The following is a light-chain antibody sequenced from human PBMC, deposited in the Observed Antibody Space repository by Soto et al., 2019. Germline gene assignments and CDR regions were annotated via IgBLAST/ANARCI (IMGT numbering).Light chain of an antibody. CDR1: QSLLYSSSNKNY. J-gene: IGKJ4*01. Sequence: DIVMTQSPDSLAVSLGERATINCKSSQSLLYSSSNKNYLGWYQQKPGQSPKLLIYWASTRETGVPDRFRGSASGTDFTLTISSLQAEDVAVYYCQQYYSAPLTFGGGTKVEIK. V-gene: IGKV4-1*01. CDR2: WAS. CDR3: QQYYSAPLT.